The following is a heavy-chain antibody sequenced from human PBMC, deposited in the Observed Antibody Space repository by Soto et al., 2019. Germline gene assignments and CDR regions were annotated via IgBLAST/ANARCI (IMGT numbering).Heavy chain of an antibody. CDR2: INHSGST. Sequence: SETLSLTCTVYVGSFSVYYWDWIRQPPGKGLDLIAAINHSGSTNYNPSLKSRVTISVDTSKNQFSLKLSSVTAADTAVYYCAKGGPLYCSGGSCPAPYYYYYYGMDVWGQGTTVTVSS. CDR3: AKGGPLYCSGGSCPAPYYYYYYGMDV. V-gene: IGHV4-34*01. CDR1: VGSFSVYY. J-gene: IGHJ6*02. D-gene: IGHD2-15*01.